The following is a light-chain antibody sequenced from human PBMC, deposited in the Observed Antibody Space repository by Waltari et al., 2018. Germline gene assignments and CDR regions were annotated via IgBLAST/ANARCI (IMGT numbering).Light chain of an antibody. CDR3: QQSYSTPLT. CDR2: AAS. CDR1: QTIRSN. V-gene: IGKV1-39*01. Sequence: DIQMTQSPSSLSASVGDRVTITCRASQTIRSNLNWYQQKAGKAPKLLMYAASSLQSGVPSRFSGSGSGTDFTLTISSLQPEDFATYYCQQSYSTPLTFDGGTKVEIK. J-gene: IGKJ4*01.